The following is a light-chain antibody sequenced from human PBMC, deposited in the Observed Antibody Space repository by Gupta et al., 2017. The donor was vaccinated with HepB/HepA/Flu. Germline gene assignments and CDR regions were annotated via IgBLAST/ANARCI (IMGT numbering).Light chain of an antibody. Sequence: DIQITQSPSSLSASVGDRVTIACQASQDSSNYLNWYQQKPGKTPKLLIYDASKLETGVPSRFSGSGSGTDFTFTISSLQPEDIATYYCQQDDNLPLAFGRGTQVDIK. V-gene: IGKV1-33*01. J-gene: IGKJ4*01. CDR1: QDSSNY. CDR3: QQDDNLPLA. CDR2: DAS.